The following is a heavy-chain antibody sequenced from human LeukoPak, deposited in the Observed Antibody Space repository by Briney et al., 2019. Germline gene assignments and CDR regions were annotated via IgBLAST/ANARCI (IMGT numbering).Heavy chain of an antibody. D-gene: IGHD6-13*01. Sequence: SETLSLTCTVSGGXXXSYYWSXIRQPXXXXXXWIGYIYYSGTTNYNPSLKSRVTISVDTSKNQFSLKLSSVTAADTAVYYCARGVYIAAAQYGYWGQGTLVTVSS. CDR1: GGXXXSYY. J-gene: IGHJ4*02. V-gene: IGHV4-59*01. CDR2: IYYSGTT. CDR3: ARGVYIAAAQYGY.